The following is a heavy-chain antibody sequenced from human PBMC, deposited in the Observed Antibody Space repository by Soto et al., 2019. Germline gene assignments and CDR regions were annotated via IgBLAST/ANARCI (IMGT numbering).Heavy chain of an antibody. CDR3: ARYGDYPEVDS. J-gene: IGHJ4*02. Sequence: QVQLQESGPGLMKPSGTLSLTCAVSGGSITSGNWWNWVRQPPGKGLEWIGEIYHSGSTNYNPSLKSRVTIAVDKSKIYFSLRLTSVTAADTAVYYCARYGDYPEVDSGGQGTLITVSS. CDR1: GGSITSGNW. D-gene: IGHD4-17*01. CDR2: IYHSGST. V-gene: IGHV4-4*02.